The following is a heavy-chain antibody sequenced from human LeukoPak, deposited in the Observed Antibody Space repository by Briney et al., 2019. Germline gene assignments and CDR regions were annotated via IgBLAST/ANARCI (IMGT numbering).Heavy chain of an antibody. CDR3: ARDPIQLWSYFDY. CDR2: ISYDGSNK. J-gene: IGHJ4*02. Sequence: PGRSLRLSCAASGFIFSSYAMHWVRQAPGKGLEWVAVISYDGSNKYYADSVKGRFTISRDNSKNTLYLQMNSLRAEDTAVYYCARDPIQLWSYFDYWGQGTLVTVSS. CDR1: GFIFSSYA. V-gene: IGHV3-30-3*01. D-gene: IGHD5-18*01.